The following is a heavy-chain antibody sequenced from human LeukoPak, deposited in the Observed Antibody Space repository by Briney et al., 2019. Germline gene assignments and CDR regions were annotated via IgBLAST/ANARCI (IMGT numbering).Heavy chain of an antibody. CDR1: GGSISIHY. CDR3: ARRAKMATLDY. J-gene: IGHJ4*02. D-gene: IGHD5-24*01. Sequence: PSETLSLTCTVSGGSISIHYWSWILQPPGTGLEWIGDIYYSGSTNYHPSLKSRVTKSVDTSKNQFSLKLSSVTAADTAVYYCARRAKMATLDYWGQGTLVTVSS. V-gene: IGHV4-59*11. CDR2: IYYSGST.